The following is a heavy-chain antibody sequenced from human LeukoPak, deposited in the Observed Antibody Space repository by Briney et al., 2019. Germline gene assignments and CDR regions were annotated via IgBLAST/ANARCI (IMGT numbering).Heavy chain of an antibody. CDR3: ARGGAARPDI. J-gene: IGHJ3*02. D-gene: IGHD6-6*01. Sequence: GGSLRLSCAASGFTFSDYYMNWVRQAPGKGLEWVSSVSSTSRYLYYADSLKGRFTISRDNAKNSLYLQMNSLRAEDTAVYYCARGGAARPDIWGQGTMVTVSS. CDR2: VSSTSRYL. V-gene: IGHV3-21*01. CDR1: GFTFSDYY.